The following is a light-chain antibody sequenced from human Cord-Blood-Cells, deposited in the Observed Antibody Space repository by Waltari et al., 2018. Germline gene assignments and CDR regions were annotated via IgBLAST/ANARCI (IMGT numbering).Light chain of an antibody. V-gene: IGKV1-39*01. Sequence: DIQMTQSPSSLSASVGDRVTITCRASQSISSYLNWYQQKPGKAPKLLIYAASSLQSGVPSRFSGIGSGTDFNLTISSLQPEDFATYYCQQSYSTRYTFGQGTKLEIK. CDR2: AAS. CDR1: QSISSY. CDR3: QQSYSTRYT. J-gene: IGKJ2*01.